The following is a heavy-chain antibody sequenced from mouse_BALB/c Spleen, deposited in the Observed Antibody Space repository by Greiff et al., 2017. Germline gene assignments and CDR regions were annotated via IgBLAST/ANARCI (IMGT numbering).Heavy chain of an antibody. CDR2: ISSGGGST. D-gene: IGHD3-2*02. CDR3: ARHSRPYFDY. J-gene: IGHJ2*01. Sequence: EVQRVESGGGLVKPGGSLKLSCAASGFAFSSYDMSWVRQTPEKRLEWVAYISSGGGSTYYPDTVKGRFTISRDNAKNTLYLQMSSLKSEDTAMYYCARHSRPYFDYWGQGTTLTVSS. CDR1: GFAFSSYD. V-gene: IGHV5-12-1*01.